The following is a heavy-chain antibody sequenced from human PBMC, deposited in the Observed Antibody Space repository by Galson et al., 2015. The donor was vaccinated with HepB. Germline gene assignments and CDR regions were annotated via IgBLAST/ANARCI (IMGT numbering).Heavy chain of an antibody. CDR2: ISGSGSST. D-gene: IGHD3-10*01. CDR3: AKAEWFGGVRAVTPFDY. CDR1: GFTFSSYA. Sequence: SLRLSCAASGFTFSSYAMSWVRQAPGKGLEWASAISGSGSSTYYADSVKGRFTISRDNSKNTLYLQMNSLRAEDTAVYYCAKAEWFGGVRAVTPFDYWGQGTLVTVSS. J-gene: IGHJ4*02. V-gene: IGHV3-23*01.